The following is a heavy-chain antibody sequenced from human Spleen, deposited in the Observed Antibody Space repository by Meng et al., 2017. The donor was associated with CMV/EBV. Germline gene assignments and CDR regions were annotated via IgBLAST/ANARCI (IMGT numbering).Heavy chain of an antibody. CDR2: ISWNSYSI. CDR3: AKGHDFPYYYYGMDI. Sequence: LSLTCAASGFPFDDYAMHWVRQAPGKGLEWVSGISWNSYSIRYADSVKGRFTISRDNAKNSVYLQMSSLRVEDTALYYCAKGHDFPYYYYGMDIWGQGTTVTVSS. CDR1: GFPFDDYA. J-gene: IGHJ6*02. D-gene: IGHD3/OR15-3a*01. V-gene: IGHV3-9*01.